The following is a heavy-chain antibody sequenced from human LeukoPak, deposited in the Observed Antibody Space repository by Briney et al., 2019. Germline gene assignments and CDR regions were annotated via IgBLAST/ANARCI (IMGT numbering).Heavy chain of an antibody. CDR2: IYTSGST. Sequence: PSETLSLTCTVSGGSISSYYWSWIRQPPGKGLEWIGYIYTSGSTNYNPSLKSRVTISVDTSKNQFSLNLSSVTAADTAVYYCARHPKRYNWNDHYYYYMDVWGKGTTVTVSS. J-gene: IGHJ6*03. V-gene: IGHV4-4*09. CDR3: ARHPKRYNWNDHYYYYMDV. D-gene: IGHD1-20*01. CDR1: GGSISSYY.